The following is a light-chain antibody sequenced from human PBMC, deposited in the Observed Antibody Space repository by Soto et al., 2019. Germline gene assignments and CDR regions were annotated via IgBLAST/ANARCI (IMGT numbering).Light chain of an antibody. V-gene: IGKV1-5*03. CDR2: KAS. Sequence: DIQMTQSPSTLSASVGDRVTITCRASQSISSWLAWYQQKPGKAPKLLIYKASSLESGVPSRFSGSGSGTDFTLSVSSLQPDDFATYYCQQYESFPRTFGQGPTVVVK. CDR3: QQYESFPRT. J-gene: IGKJ1*01. CDR1: QSISSW.